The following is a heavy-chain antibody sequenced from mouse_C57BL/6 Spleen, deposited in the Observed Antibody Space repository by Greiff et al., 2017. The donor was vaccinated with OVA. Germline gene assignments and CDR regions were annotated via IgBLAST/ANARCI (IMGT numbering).Heavy chain of an antibody. CDR2: IRSKSSNYAT. Sequence: EAGGGLVQPKGSLKLSCAASGFTFNTYAMHWVRQAPGKGLEWVARIRSKSSNYATYYADSVKDRFTISRDDSQSMLYLQMNNLKTEDTAMYYCVREDADGYSDCYFDYWGQGTTLTVSS. J-gene: IGHJ2*01. D-gene: IGHD2-3*01. CDR3: VREDADGYSDCYFDY. V-gene: IGHV10-3*01. CDR1: GFTFNTYA.